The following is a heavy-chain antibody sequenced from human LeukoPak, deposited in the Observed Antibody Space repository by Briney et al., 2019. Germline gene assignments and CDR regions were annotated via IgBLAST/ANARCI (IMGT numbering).Heavy chain of an antibody. CDR2: ISAYNGNT. Sequence: ASVKVSCKASGGTFSSYAISWVRQAPGQGLEWMGWISAYNGNTNYAQKLQGRVTMTTDTSTSTAYMELRSLRSDDTAVYYCARDPLQYCSGGSCPPNFDYWGQGTLVTVSS. CDR3: ARDPLQYCSGGSCPPNFDY. D-gene: IGHD2-15*01. CDR1: GGTFSSYA. J-gene: IGHJ4*02. V-gene: IGHV1-18*01.